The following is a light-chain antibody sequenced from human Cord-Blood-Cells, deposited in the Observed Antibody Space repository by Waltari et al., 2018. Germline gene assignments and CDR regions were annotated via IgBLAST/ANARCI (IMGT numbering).Light chain of an antibody. V-gene: IGLV3-1*01. CDR1: KLGDKY. CDR2: QDS. J-gene: IGLJ1*01. CDR3: QACDSSTAYV. Sequence: SYEMTQPPSVSVSPGQTASITCSGDKLGDKYACWYQQKPGQSPVLVIYQDSKRPSGIPERFSGSNSGNTAPLTISGTQPMDEADYYLQACDSSTAYVFGPGNNVT.